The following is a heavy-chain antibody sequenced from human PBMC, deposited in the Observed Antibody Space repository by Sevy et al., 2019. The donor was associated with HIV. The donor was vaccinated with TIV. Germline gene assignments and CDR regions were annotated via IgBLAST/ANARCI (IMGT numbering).Heavy chain of an antibody. J-gene: IGHJ3*02. CDR1: GFTFSNYA. CDR3: AGGRYYYDTSGSDAFDI. V-gene: IGHV3-30*04. Sequence: GGSLRLSCSASGFTFSNYAMHWVRQAPGKGLEWVAVISYDGRNKYYADSVKGRFTISRDNSKKRVYLQMNSLRAEDTAVSYCAGGRYYYDTSGSDAFDIWGQGTMVTVSS. CDR2: ISYDGRNK. D-gene: IGHD3-22*01.